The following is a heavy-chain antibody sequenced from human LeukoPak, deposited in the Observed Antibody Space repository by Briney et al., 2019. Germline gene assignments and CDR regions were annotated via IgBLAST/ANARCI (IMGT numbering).Heavy chain of an antibody. Sequence: PSETLSLTCTVSGYSISSGYYWGWIRQPPGKGLEWIGSIYHSGSTYYNPSLKSRVTISVDTSKNQFSLKLSSVTAADTAVYYCARGYSGYDSGDYWGQGTLVTVSS. D-gene: IGHD5-12*01. CDR1: GYSISSGYY. J-gene: IGHJ4*02. V-gene: IGHV4-38-2*02. CDR3: ARGYSGYDSGDY. CDR2: IYHSGST.